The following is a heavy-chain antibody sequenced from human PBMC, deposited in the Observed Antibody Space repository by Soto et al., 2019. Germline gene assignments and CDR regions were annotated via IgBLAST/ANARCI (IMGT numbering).Heavy chain of an antibody. CDR2: IYYTGGS. CDR1: GGSISSGGYF. Sequence: PSETLSLTCTVSGGSISSGGYFWSWIRQHPGKGLEWIGYIYYTGGSYYNPSLKSRVTISVDTSKNQLSLKLSSVTAADTAVYYCARGNCSGGSCSPYYGMEVWGQGTTVTVSS. D-gene: IGHD2-15*01. V-gene: IGHV4-31*03. J-gene: IGHJ6*02. CDR3: ARGNCSGGSCSPYYGMEV.